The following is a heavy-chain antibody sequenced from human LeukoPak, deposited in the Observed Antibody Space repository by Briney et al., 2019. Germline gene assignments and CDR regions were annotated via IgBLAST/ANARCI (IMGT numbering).Heavy chain of an antibody. D-gene: IGHD5-12*01. CDR3: ARAIEATRRSTGTCNYFDY. V-gene: IGHV3-11*06. Sequence: GGSLRLSCAASGFTFSDYYMSWIRQAPGKGLEWVAYIASSSSYTNYADSVKGRFTISRDNAKNSLYLQMNSLRAEDTAVYYCARAIEATRRSTGTCNYFDYWGQGTLVTVSS. CDR2: IASSSSYT. J-gene: IGHJ4*02. CDR1: GFTFSDYY.